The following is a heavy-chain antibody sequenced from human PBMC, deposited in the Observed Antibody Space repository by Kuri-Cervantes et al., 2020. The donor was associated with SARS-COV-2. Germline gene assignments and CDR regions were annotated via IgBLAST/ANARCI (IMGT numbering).Heavy chain of an antibody. J-gene: IGHJ6*02. CDR2: IWYDGSNK. V-gene: IGHV3-33*08. CDR1: GFNFNNVW. CDR3: ARDYCSSTSCYYYYGMDV. D-gene: IGHD2-2*01. Sequence: GGSLRLSCAASGFNFNNVWMNWVRQAPGKGLEWVAVIWYDGSNKYYADSVKGRFTISRDNSKNTLYLQMNSLRAEDTAVYYCARDYCSSTSCYYYYGMDVWGQGTTVTVSS.